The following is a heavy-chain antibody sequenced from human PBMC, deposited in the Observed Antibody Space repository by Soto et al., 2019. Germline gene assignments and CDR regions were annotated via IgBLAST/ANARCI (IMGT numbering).Heavy chain of an antibody. CDR3: ARRGGNRIAVAGTDPYDY. CDR2: ISAYNGNT. Sequence: QVQLVQSGAEVKKPGASVKVSCKASGYTFTRYGISWVRQAPGQGLEWMGWISAYNGNTNYAQKLKGRVTMTADTTTSSAYMELRCLRSDDTAVYYCARRGGNRIAVAGTDPYDYWGQGTLVTVSS. D-gene: IGHD6-19*01. J-gene: IGHJ4*02. CDR1: GYTFTRYG. V-gene: IGHV1-18*01.